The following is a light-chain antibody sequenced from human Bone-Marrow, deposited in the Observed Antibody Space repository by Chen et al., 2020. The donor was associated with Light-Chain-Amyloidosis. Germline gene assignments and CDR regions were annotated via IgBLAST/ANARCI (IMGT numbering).Light chain of an antibody. CDR3: GAWDISRSGRV. V-gene: IGLV1-51*01. J-gene: IGLJ3*02. Sequence: QAAFTQPPSLSAAPGTNVTISCSGSSSTIGKNYVSWYQQLPGTAPKLLSYDSNKRPSEIPDRYSGTHTRTSAALGITGLQTGDEADYYCGAWDISRSGRVCGGGTRLTVL. CDR2: DSN. CDR1: SSTIGKNY.